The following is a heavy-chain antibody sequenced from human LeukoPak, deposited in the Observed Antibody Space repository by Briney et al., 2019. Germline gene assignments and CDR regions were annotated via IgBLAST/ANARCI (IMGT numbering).Heavy chain of an antibody. Sequence: GGSLRLSCTASEFTVSSNYMNWVRQAPGKGLEWVSSISSSSSYIYYADSVKGRFTISRDNAKNSLYLQMNSLRAEDTAVYYCARSLNSGWYGNYWGQGTLVTVSS. V-gene: IGHV3-21*01. CDR2: ISSSSSYI. J-gene: IGHJ4*02. CDR1: EFTVSSNY. CDR3: ARSLNSGWYGNY. D-gene: IGHD6-19*01.